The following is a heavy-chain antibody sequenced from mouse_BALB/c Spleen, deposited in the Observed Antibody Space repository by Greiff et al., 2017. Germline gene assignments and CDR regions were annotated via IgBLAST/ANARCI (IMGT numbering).Heavy chain of an antibody. V-gene: IGHV3-6*02. Sequence: EVQVVESGPGLVKPSQSLSLTCSVTGYSITSGYYWNWIRQFPGNKLEWMGYISYDGSNNYNPSLKNRISITRDTSKNQFFLKLNSVTTEDTATYYCASSAGYGSSYGAMDYWGQGTSVTVSS. D-gene: IGHD1-1*01. CDR2: ISYDGSN. CDR1: GYSITSGYY. CDR3: ASSAGYGSSYGAMDY. J-gene: IGHJ4*01.